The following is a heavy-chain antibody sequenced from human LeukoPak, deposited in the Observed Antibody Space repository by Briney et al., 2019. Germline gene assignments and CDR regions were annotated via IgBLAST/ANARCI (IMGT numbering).Heavy chain of an antibody. CDR3: ARDQATVTTPWVDS. CDR2: INPNSGGT. V-gene: IGHV1-2*02. D-gene: IGHD4-17*01. Sequence: ASVKVSCKASGYTFTIYYIHWVRQAPGQGLEWMGWINPNSGGTNSAQKFQGRVTMTRDTSISTAYMELSRLRSDDTAVYYCARDQATVTTPWVDSWGQGSLVTVSS. J-gene: IGHJ4*02. CDR1: GYTFTIYY.